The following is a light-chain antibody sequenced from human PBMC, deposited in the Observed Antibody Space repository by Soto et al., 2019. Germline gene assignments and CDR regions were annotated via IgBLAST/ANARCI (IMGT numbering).Light chain of an antibody. Sequence: EVVLTQSPGTLSLSPGGRATLSCRASQSVSRRLAWYQQRPGQSPRLLISGASNRATGIPARFSGSGSGTDFTLTISGLEPADLGVYYCQQRHNWPITFGQGTRLEIK. V-gene: IGKV3-11*01. CDR1: QSVSRR. CDR3: QQRHNWPIT. J-gene: IGKJ5*01. CDR2: GAS.